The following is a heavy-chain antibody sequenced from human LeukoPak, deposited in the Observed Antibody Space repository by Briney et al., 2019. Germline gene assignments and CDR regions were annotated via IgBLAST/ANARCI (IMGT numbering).Heavy chain of an antibody. D-gene: IGHD2-15*01. CDR2: ISSSSSTI. J-gene: IGHJ4*02. Sequence: GGSLRLSCAASGFTFSSYSMNWVRQAPGKGLEWVSYISSSSSTIYYADSVKGRFTISRDNAKNSLYLQMNSLRAEDTAVYYCSRVGYCSGGSCYSELGYWGQGTLVTVSS. CDR1: GFTFSSYS. CDR3: SRVGYCSGGSCYSELGY. V-gene: IGHV3-48*01.